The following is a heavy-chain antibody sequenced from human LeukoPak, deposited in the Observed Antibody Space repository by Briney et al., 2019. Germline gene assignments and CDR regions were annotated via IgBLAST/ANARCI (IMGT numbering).Heavy chain of an antibody. D-gene: IGHD3-3*01. CDR2: INWNGGST. V-gene: IGHV3-20*04. CDR1: GFTFDDYG. CDR3: ARGRSGVGPYRETTSFGYYYYMDV. J-gene: IGHJ6*03. Sequence: GGSLRLSCAAYGFTFDDYGMSWVRQAPGKGLEWVSGINWNGGSTGYADSVKGRFTISRDNAKNSLYLQMNSLRAEDTALYCCARGRSGVGPYRETTSFGYYYYMDVWGKGTTVTVSS.